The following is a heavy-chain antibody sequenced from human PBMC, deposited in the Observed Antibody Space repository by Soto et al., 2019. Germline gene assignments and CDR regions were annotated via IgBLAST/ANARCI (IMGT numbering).Heavy chain of an antibody. D-gene: IGHD2-2*01. V-gene: IGHV1-69*06. CDR1: GGTFSSYA. Sequence: VASVKVSCKASGGTFSSYAISWVRRAPGQGLEWMGGIIPIFGTANYAQKFQGRVTITADKSTSTAYMELSSLRSEDTAVYYCERVPVPGRRWVVTAETAPYYDYGMAVWG. J-gene: IGHJ6*04. CDR2: IIPIFGTA. CDR3: ERVPVPGRRWVVTAETAPYYDYGMAV.